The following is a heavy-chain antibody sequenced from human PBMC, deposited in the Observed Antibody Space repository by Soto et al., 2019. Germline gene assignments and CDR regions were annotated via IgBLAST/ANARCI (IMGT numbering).Heavy chain of an antibody. CDR1: GITVSSDS. V-gene: IGHV3-53*02. Sequence: EVQLVETGGDLIQPGGSLRLSCAASGITVSSDSMTWFRQAPGKGLEWISIIYSDNNTDYADSVKGRFSISRDTSKNILDLQMNSLRAEDTAEYYCARHYSAMGVWGQGTTVTVSS. CDR3: ARHYSAMGV. CDR2: IYSDNNT. J-gene: IGHJ6*02.